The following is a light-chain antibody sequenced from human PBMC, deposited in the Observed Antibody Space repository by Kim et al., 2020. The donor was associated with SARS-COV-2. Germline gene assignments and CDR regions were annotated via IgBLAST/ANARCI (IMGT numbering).Light chain of an antibody. J-gene: IGLJ2*01. V-gene: IGLV3-1*01. CDR1: QLGHKF. Sequence: SYVLTQPPSVSVSPGQTAIISCSGDQLGHKFVSWFQQKPGQSPVLVIHEDNKRPSGIPERFSGSNSGNTATLTISGTQAMDEADYYCQAWDSSTAAFGGGTKVTVL. CDR2: EDN. CDR3: QAWDSSTAA.